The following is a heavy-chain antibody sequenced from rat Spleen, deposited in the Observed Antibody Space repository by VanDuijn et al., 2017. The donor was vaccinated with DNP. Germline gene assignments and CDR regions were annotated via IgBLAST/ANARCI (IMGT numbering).Heavy chain of an antibody. D-gene: IGHD1-11*01. CDR2: IHTASGGT. Sequence: QVPLQQSGAELPKPGSSVKISCKASGFTFINNYVGWIKQTTGQGLEYIGYIHTASGGTSYNEKFKGKATLTVDRSSSTAVMQLSSLYLQMNSLKSEDTATYYCARRGTEGLDYWGQGVMVTVSS. CDR1: GFTFINNY. CDR3: DTATYYCARRGTEGLDY. J-gene: IGHJ2*01. V-gene: IGHV1-43*01.